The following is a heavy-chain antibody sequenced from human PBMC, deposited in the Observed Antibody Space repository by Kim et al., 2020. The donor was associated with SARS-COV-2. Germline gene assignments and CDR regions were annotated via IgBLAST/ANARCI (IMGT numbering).Heavy chain of an antibody. CDR2: INQDGSEK. V-gene: IGHV3-7*01. D-gene: IGHD3-9*01. J-gene: IGHJ4*02. CDR3: ASGDYDILTGNSPFAY. Sequence: GGSLRLSCAASGFTFSTYWMSWVRQAPGKGLEWVANINQDGSEKYYVDSVKGRFTISRDNAKNSLYLQMNSLRAEDTAVYYCASGDYDILTGNSPFAYWGQGTLVTVSS. CDR1: GFTFSTYW.